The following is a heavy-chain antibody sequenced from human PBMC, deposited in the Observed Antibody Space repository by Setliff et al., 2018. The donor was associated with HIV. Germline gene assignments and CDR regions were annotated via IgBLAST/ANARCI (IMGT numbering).Heavy chain of an antibody. Sequence: SVKVSCKASGGTFNINAVTWVRQAPGQGLEWVGAIIPLFGTANYAQKFQGRVTITADDSTSTVYMEVRSLRSADTAVYYCSKVCEHRTSSGSFYYYMDVWGEGTTVTVSS. J-gene: IGHJ6*03. CDR3: SKVCEHRTSSGSFYYYMDV. CDR2: IIPLFGTA. CDR1: GGTFNINA. V-gene: IGHV1-69*13. D-gene: IGHD6-6*01.